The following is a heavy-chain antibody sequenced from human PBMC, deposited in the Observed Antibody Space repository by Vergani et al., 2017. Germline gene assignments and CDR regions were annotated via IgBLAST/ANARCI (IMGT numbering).Heavy chain of an antibody. CDR3: ARYTIENDTYGPNRY. CDR2: ISAYNGNT. V-gene: IGHV1-18*01. Sequence: QVQLVQSGAEVKKPGASVKVSCKASGYTFSTYGISWVRQAPGQGLEWMGWISAYNGNTNYPEKFQGRLTMTTDTSTRTAYMELRSLRSDDTAVYYRARYTIENDTYGPNRYWDPGTLVTVSS. J-gene: IGHJ1*01. D-gene: IGHD2-2*02. CDR1: GYTFSTYG.